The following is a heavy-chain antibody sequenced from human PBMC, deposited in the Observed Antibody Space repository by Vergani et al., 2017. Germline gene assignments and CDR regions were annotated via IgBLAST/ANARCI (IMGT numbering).Heavy chain of an antibody. J-gene: IGHJ4*02. D-gene: IGHD2-2*01. CDR3: ARVHLYCSSTSWLDFDY. CDR1: GYTFTSYY. V-gene: IGHV1-46*03. Sequence: QVQLVQSGAEVKKPGASVKVSCKASGYTFTSYYMHWVRQAPGQGLEWMGIINPSGGSTSYAQKFQGRVTMTRDTSTSTVYMELSSLRSEDTAVYYCARVHLYCSSTSWLDFDYWGQGTLVTVSS. CDR2: INPSGGST.